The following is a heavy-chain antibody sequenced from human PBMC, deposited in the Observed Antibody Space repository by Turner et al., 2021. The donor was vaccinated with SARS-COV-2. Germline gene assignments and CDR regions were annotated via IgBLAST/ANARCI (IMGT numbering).Heavy chain of an antibody. CDR3: ARGTYYYDSSVYSGTNWFDP. J-gene: IGHJ5*02. CDR2: ISSSSSYI. D-gene: IGHD3-22*01. CDR1: EFTFSHYT. Sequence: EVQLVESGGGLVKPGGSLRLSCAASEFTFSHYTMNWVRQAPGKGLEWVSSISSSSSYIYYADSVKGRFTISRDNAKNSLYLQMNSLRAEDTAVYYCARGTYYYDSSVYSGTNWFDPWGQGTLVTVSS. V-gene: IGHV3-21*01.